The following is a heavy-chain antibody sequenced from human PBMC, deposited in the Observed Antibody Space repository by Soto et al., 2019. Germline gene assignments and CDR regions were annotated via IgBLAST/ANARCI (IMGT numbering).Heavy chain of an antibody. D-gene: IGHD2-2*01. Sequence: GGSLRLSCAASGFTFSSYWMSWVRQAPGKGLEWVANIKQDGSEKYYVDSVKGRFTISRDNAKNSLYLQMNSLRAEDTAVYYCVTTEDIVLVPAAMTFDYWGQGTLVTVSS. V-gene: IGHV3-7*01. J-gene: IGHJ4*02. CDR3: VTTEDIVLVPAAMTFDY. CDR2: IKQDGSEK. CDR1: GFTFSSYW.